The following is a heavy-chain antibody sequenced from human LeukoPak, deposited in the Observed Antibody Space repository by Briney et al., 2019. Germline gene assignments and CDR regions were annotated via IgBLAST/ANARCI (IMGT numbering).Heavy chain of an antibody. V-gene: IGHV1-18*01. J-gene: IGHJ4*02. CDR3: ARDLLGYCSGGSCYTPDY. CDR2: ISAYNGNT. D-gene: IGHD2-15*01. CDR1: GYTLTSYG. Sequence: GASVKVSCKASGYTLTSYGISWVRQAPGQGLEWMGWISAYNGNTNYAQKLQGRVTMTTDTSTSTAYMELRSLRSDDTAVYYCARDLLGYCSGGSCYTPDYWGQGTLVTVSS.